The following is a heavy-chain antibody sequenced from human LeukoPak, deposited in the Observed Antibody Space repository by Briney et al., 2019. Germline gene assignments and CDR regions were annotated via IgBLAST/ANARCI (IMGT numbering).Heavy chain of an antibody. CDR1: GFTFSSYA. CDR2: ISGSGGST. Sequence: GGSLRLSCAASGFTFSSYAMSWVRQAPGKGLEWVSAISGSGGSTYYADSVKGRFTISRDNAKNSLYLQMNSLRAEDTAVYYCARAIAAQYYFDYWGQGTLVTVSS. J-gene: IGHJ4*02. CDR3: ARAIAAQYYFDY. D-gene: IGHD6-6*01. V-gene: IGHV3-23*01.